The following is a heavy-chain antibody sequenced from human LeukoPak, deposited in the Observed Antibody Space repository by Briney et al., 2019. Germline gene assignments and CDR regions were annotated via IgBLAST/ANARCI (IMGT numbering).Heavy chain of an antibody. Sequence: ASVKVSCKASGYTFTSYDINWVRQATGQGLEWMGWMNPNSGNTGYAQKFQGRVTMTRNTSISTAYMELSSLRSEDTAVYYCASSGGATTIDYFDYWGQGTLVTVSS. D-gene: IGHD1-26*01. V-gene: IGHV1-8*01. CDR2: MNPNSGNT. CDR1: GYTFTSYD. CDR3: ASSGGATTIDYFDY. J-gene: IGHJ4*02.